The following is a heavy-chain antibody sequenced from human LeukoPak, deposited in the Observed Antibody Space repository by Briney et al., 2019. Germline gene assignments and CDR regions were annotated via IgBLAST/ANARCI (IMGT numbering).Heavy chain of an antibody. J-gene: IGHJ4*02. CDR1: GFTFSDYY. CDR3: ARDCSGGSCYSV. Sequence: GGSLRLSCAASGFTFSDYYMSWIRQAPGKGLEWVSYISSSSSYTNYADSVKGRFTISRDNAKNSLYLQMNGLRAEDTAVYYCARDCSGGSCYSVWGQGTLVTVSS. V-gene: IGHV3-11*06. CDR2: ISSSSSYT. D-gene: IGHD2-15*01.